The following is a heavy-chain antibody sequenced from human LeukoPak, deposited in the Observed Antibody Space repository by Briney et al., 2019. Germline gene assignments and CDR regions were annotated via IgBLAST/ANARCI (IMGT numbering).Heavy chain of an antibody. V-gene: IGHV3-48*04. D-gene: IGHD1-26*01. CDR2: ISSSSSMI. J-gene: IGHJ4*02. CDR3: AKDRSGSYSRGLDY. Sequence: GGSLRLSCAASGFSFSDYSMNWVRQAPGKGLEWVSYISSSSSMIYYADSVKGRFTISRDNAKKSLYLQMNSLRAEDTAVFYCAKDRSGSYSRGLDYWGQGTLVTVSS. CDR1: GFSFSDYS.